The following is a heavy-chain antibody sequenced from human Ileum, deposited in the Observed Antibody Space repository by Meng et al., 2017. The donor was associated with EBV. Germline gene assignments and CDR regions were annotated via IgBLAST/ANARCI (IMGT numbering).Heavy chain of an antibody. CDR2: IHHSRGT. Sequence: QVQLQGSGSGLVGPSVTLSLTCSVSGDSISNEHWWSWVRQSPGKGLEWIGEIHHSRGTNYNPSLKSRVIISVDKSNNHFSLRLSAVTAADTAVYYCASNGAFSLDHWGQGTLVTVSS. CDR1: GDSISNEHW. D-gene: IGHD2-8*01. CDR3: ASNGAFSLDH. J-gene: IGHJ4*02. V-gene: IGHV4-4*02.